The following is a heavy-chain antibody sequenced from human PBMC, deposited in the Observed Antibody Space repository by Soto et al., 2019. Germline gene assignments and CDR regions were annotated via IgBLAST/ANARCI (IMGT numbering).Heavy chain of an antibody. J-gene: IGHJ4*02. CDR1: GCTCSSYA. CDR3: AKVLSGYDYFDY. D-gene: IGHD5-12*01. CDR2: ISGSGGST. Sequence: PGGSLRLSCAASGCTCSSYAMSWVRQAPGKGLEWVSAISGSGGSTYYADSVKGRFTISRDNSKNTLYLQMNSLRAEDTAVYYCAKVLSGYDYFDYWRQGTLVTVSS. V-gene: IGHV3-23*01.